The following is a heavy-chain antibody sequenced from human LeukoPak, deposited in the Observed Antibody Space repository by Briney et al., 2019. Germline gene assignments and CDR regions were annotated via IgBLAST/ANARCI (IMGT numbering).Heavy chain of an antibody. CDR2: ISISGGST. Sequence: GGSLRLSCAASGFTFSSYTMSWVHQAPGKGLEWVSGISISGGSTYYADSVKGRFTISRDNSKNTLYLQMNGLRAEDTAAYYCATKGTGLSDYWGQGTLVTVSS. D-gene: IGHD1-1*01. CDR3: ATKGTGLSDY. V-gene: IGHV3-23*01. CDR1: GFTFSSYT. J-gene: IGHJ4*02.